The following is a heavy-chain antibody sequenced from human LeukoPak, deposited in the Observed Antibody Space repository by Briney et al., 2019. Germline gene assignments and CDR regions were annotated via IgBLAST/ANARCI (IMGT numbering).Heavy chain of an antibody. CDR3: ARGSVFVGAMARYYYYYMDV. CDR1: GGTFSSYA. J-gene: IGHJ6*03. CDR2: IILFFGTA. D-gene: IGHD1-26*01. Sequence: ASVKVSCKASGGTFSSYAISWVRQAPGQGLEWMGGIILFFGTANYEQKFQGRVTITAAESTSPAYMELSRLRSEDTAVYYCARGSVFVGAMARYYYYYMDVWGKGTTVTVSS. V-gene: IGHV1-69*13.